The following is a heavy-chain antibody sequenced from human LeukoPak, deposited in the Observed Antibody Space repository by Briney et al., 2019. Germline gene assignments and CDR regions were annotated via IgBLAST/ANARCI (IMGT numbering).Heavy chain of an antibody. CDR3: ARVEDSFFDY. J-gene: IGHJ4*02. CDR1: GGSISSSSYY. Sequence: SETLSLTCTVSGGSISSSSYYWGWIRQPPGKGLEWIGSIYYSGSTYYNPSLESRVTISVDASKNQFSLKLSSVTAADTAVYYCARVEDSFFDYWGQGTLVTVSS. D-gene: IGHD1-1*01. CDR2: IYYSGST. V-gene: IGHV4-39*07.